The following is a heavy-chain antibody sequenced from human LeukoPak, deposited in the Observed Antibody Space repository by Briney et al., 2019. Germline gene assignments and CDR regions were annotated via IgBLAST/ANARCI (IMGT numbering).Heavy chain of an antibody. Sequence: ASVEVSCKASGGTFSSYAISWVRQAPGQGLEWMGRIIPIFGTANYAQKFQGRVTITTDESTSTAYMELSSLRSEDTAVYYCARGSRLVIGSEEIDIWGQGTMVTVSS. D-gene: IGHD3-10*01. CDR1: GGTFSSYA. CDR2: IIPIFGTA. V-gene: IGHV1-69*05. CDR3: ARGSRLVIGSEEIDI. J-gene: IGHJ3*02.